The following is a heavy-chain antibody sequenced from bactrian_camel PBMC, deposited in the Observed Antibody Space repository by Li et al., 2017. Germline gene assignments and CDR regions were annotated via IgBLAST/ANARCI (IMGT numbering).Heavy chain of an antibody. D-gene: IGHD6*01. J-gene: IGHJ4*01. V-gene: IGHV3S53*01. CDR2: INRDDST. CDR1: SHSTNY. CDR3: NILCRWKDGTRDDY. Sequence: HVQLVESGGGSVQAGRSLRLSCVSLYSHSTNYMGWYRQAPGDECKLVSRINRDDSTWYADTVKGRFTISQDNAKNTMWLQMNSLKPEDTALYYCNILCRWKDGTRDDYWGQGTQVTVS.